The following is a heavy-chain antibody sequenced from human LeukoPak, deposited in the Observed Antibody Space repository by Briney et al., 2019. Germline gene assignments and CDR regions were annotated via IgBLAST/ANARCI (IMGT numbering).Heavy chain of an antibody. CDR1: GGTFSSYA. CDR3: ARVQNKWLLRVVGYYYMDV. V-gene: IGHV1-69*13. J-gene: IGHJ6*03. CDR2: IIPIFGTA. D-gene: IGHD3-22*01. Sequence: ASVKVSCKASGGTFSSYAISWLRQAPGQGLEWMGGIIPIFGTANYAQKFQGRVTITADESTSTAYMEMSSLRSEDTAVYYCARVQNKWLLRVVGYYYMDVWGKGTTVTVSS.